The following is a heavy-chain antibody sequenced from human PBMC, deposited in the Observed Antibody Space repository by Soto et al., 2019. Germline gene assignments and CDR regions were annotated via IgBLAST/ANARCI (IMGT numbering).Heavy chain of an antibody. CDR2: IKQDGSEK. J-gene: IGHJ4*02. Sequence: GGSLRLSCAASGFTFSSYWMSWVRQAPGKGLEWVANIKQDGSEKYYADSVKGRFTTSRDNAKNTMYLQMNSLRVEDTAVYYCARDDDNASDWDLAYWGQGALATV. D-gene: IGHD1-26*01. CDR3: ARDDDNASDWDLAY. V-gene: IGHV3-7*01. CDR1: GFTFSSYW.